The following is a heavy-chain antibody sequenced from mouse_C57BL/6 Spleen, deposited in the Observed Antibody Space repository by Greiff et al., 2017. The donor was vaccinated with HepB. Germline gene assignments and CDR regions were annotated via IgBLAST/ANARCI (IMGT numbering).Heavy chain of an antibody. CDR1: GYTFTSYW. CDR3: ASSRQLRGFDY. V-gene: IGHV1-69*01. J-gene: IGHJ2*01. D-gene: IGHD3-2*01. Sequence: QVQLQQPGAELVMPGASVKLSCKASGYTFTSYWMHWVKQRPGQGLEWIGEIDPSESYTNYNQKFKGKSTLTVDKSSSTAYMQLSSLTSEDSAVYYCASSRQLRGFDYWGQGTTLTVSS. CDR2: IDPSESYT.